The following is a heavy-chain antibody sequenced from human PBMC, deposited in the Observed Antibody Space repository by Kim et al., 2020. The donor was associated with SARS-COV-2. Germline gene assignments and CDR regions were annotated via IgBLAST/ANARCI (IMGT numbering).Heavy chain of an antibody. CDR3: AKSVPLYGSGSYYFDY. Sequence: GGSLRLSCAASGFTFSSYGMHWVRQAPGKGLEWVAVIWYDGSNKYYADSVKGRFTISRDNSKNTLYLQMNSLRAEDTAVYYCAKSVPLYGSGSYYFDYWGQGTLVTVSS. D-gene: IGHD3-10*01. J-gene: IGHJ4*02. CDR1: GFTFSSYG. V-gene: IGHV3-33*06. CDR2: IWYDGSNK.